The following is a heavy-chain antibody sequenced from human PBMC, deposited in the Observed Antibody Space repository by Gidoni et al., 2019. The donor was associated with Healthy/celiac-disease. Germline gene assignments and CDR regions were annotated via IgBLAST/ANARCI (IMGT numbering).Heavy chain of an antibody. Sequence: EVQRVESGGGVVGLGGSLRLPCAACGFTFDDYGMSWVRPAPGKGLEWVSGINWNGGSTGYADSVKGRFTISRDNAKNSLYLQMNSLRAEDTALYYCAFYGDNSDYWGQGTLVTVSS. CDR3: AFYGDNSDY. V-gene: IGHV3-20*04. D-gene: IGHD4-17*01. CDR1: GFTFDDYG. J-gene: IGHJ4*02. CDR2: INWNGGST.